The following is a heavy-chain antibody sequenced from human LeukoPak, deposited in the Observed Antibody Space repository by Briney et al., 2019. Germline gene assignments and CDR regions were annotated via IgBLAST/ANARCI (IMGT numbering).Heavy chain of an antibody. D-gene: IGHD6-13*01. J-gene: IGHJ4*02. Sequence: GGSLRLSCAASGFTFSSYSMNWVRQAPGKGLEWVSYISSSSSTIYYADSVKGRFTISRDNAKSSLYLQMNSLRAEDTAVYYCARDPGQHPRPYYFDYWGQGTLVTVSS. V-gene: IGHV3-48*01. CDR3: ARDPGQHPRPYYFDY. CDR2: ISSSSSTI. CDR1: GFTFSSYS.